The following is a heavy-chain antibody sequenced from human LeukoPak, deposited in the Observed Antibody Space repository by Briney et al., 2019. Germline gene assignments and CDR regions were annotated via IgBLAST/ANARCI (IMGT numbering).Heavy chain of an antibody. CDR3: ASDSPYYGMDV. CDR2: INSDGSAT. J-gene: IGHJ6*02. Sequence: GGSLRLSCAASGFPFSSYWMHWVRQVPGKGLLWVSRINSDGSATIYADSVRGRFTISRDNAKNTLYLQMSGLRVGDTAVYHCASDSPYYGMDVWGQGTTVTVSS. V-gene: IGHV3-74*01. CDR1: GFPFSSYW.